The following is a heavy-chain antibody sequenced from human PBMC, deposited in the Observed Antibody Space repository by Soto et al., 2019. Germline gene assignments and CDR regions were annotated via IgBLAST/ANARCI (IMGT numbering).Heavy chain of an antibody. Sequence: QVQLQESGPGLMKPSETLSLTCTVPSGSIRTSYWTWIRQFPGKRLEWIAHIHNSGNTNSNPSLKRRVTISMDTSKNQISLRLTSVTAADTAMYYCARLQYTVVTPIDMWGQGTMVTVSS. CDR3: ARLQYTVVTPIDM. J-gene: IGHJ3*02. D-gene: IGHD2-21*02. V-gene: IGHV4-59*01. CDR1: SGSIRTSY. CDR2: IHNSGNT.